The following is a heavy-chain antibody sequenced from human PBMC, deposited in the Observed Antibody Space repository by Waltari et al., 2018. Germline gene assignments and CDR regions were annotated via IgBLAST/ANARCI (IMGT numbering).Heavy chain of an antibody. CDR2: ISGSGGRT. D-gene: IGHD1-26*01. Sequence: EVQLLESGGGLVQPGGYLRLSCAASGFTFRNYPVGWVRQGPGKGLEWVSSISGSGGRTYYADPVKGRFTISRDNSKNMLYLQMNSLRVDDTALYYCAKGPYSDSSEWFDPWGQGTLVTVSS. CDR3: AKGPYSDSSEWFDP. CDR1: GFTFRNYP. V-gene: IGHV3-23*01. J-gene: IGHJ5*02.